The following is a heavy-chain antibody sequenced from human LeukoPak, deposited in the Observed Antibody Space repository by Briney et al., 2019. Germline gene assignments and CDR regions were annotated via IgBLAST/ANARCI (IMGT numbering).Heavy chain of an antibody. D-gene: IGHD3-10*01. J-gene: IGHJ4*02. CDR2: ISYDGSNK. CDR3: AKGYGSTPQFDY. CDR1: GFTFSSYG. V-gene: IGHV3-30*18. Sequence: GGSLRLSCAASGFTFSSYGMHWVRQAPGKGLEWVAVISYDGSNKYYADSVKGRFTISRDNSKNTLYVQMNSLRAEDTAIYYCAKGYGSTPQFDYWGQGTLVTVSS.